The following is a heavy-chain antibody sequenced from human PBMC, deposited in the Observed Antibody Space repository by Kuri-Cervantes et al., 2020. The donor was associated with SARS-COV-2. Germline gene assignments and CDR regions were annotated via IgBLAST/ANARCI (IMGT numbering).Heavy chain of an antibody. J-gene: IGHJ6*02. CDR3: AREGSGWYGEDYYYYGMDV. D-gene: IGHD6-19*01. CDR1: GGSISSYY. Sequence: SETLSLTCTVSGGSISSYYWSWIRQPPGKGLEWIGYIYYSGSTNYIPSLKSRVTISVDTSKNQFSLKLSSVTAADTAVYYCAREGSGWYGEDYYYYGMDVWGQGTTVTVSS. CDR2: IYYSGST. V-gene: IGHV4-59*01.